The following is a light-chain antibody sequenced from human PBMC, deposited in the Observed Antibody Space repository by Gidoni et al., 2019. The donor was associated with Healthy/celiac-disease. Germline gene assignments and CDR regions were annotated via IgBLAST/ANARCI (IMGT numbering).Light chain of an antibody. CDR2: AAS. J-gene: IGKJ5*01. Sequence: DIQLTQSPSSLSASVGDRVTITCRASQSISSYLNWYQQKPGKAPKLLIYAASSLQSVVPSRFSGSGSGTDFIITISSLQPEDFATYYCQQSYSTPITFXQXTQLEIK. CDR1: QSISSY. V-gene: IGKV1-39*01. CDR3: QQSYSTPIT.